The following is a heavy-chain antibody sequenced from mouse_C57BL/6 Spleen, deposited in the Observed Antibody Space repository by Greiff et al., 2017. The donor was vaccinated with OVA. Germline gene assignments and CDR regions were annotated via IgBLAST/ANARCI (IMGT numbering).Heavy chain of an antibody. Sequence: QVQLQQPGAELVMPGASVKLSCKASGYTFTSYWMHWVKQRPGQGLEWIGEIDPSDSYTNYNQKFKGKSTLTVDKSSSTAYMQLSSLTSEDSAVYYCARGEIYYGNPAWFAYWGQGTLVTVSA. D-gene: IGHD2-1*01. CDR3: ARGEIYYGNPAWFAY. CDR1: GYTFTSYW. CDR2: IDPSDSYT. J-gene: IGHJ3*01. V-gene: IGHV1-69*01.